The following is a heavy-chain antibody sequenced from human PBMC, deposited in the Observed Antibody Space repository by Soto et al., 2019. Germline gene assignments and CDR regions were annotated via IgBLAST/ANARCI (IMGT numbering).Heavy chain of an antibody. CDR1: GFTFNNYG. V-gene: IGHV3-30*18. Sequence: PGGSLRLSCAASGFTFNNYGMHWVRQAPGRGLEWVAVISYDGSDKYYADSVKGRFTISRDNSKNTLYLQMNNLRLEDTAVYYCAKPDRRDSSGFADCRGQGMLVTVSS. CDR3: AKPDRRDSSGFADC. D-gene: IGHD3-22*01. CDR2: ISYDGSDK. J-gene: IGHJ4*02.